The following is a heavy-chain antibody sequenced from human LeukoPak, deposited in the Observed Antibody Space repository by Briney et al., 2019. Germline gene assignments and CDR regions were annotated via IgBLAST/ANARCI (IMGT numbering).Heavy chain of an antibody. CDR1: GFTFSSHV. Sequence: PGGSLRLSCAASGFTFSSHVMSWVRQAPGKGLEWVSAISGSDGSTYYADSVKGRFTISRDNSKSALYLQMNSLRAEDTAVYYCANLKYCSSASCWGQGTLVTVSS. D-gene: IGHD2-2*01. J-gene: IGHJ4*02. CDR2: ISGSDGST. V-gene: IGHV3-23*01. CDR3: ANLKYCSSASC.